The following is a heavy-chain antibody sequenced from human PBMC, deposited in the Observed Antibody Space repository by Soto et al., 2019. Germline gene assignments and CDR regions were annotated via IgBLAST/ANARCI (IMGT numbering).Heavy chain of an antibody. CDR3: ASGYGSGSPPSFDY. CDR1: GFTVSSNY. Sequence: GGSLRLSCAASGFTVSSNYMSWVRQAPGKGLEWGANIKQDGSEKYYVDSVKGRFTISRDTATNPLYLQMNSLRAEDTAVYYCASGYGSGSPPSFDYWGQGTLVTVSS. J-gene: IGHJ4*02. V-gene: IGHV3-7*01. D-gene: IGHD3-10*01. CDR2: IKQDGSEK.